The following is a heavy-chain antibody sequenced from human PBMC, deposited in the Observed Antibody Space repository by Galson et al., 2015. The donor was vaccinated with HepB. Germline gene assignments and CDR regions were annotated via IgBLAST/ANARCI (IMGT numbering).Heavy chain of an antibody. D-gene: IGHD6-13*01. Sequence: SVKVSCKASGGTFSSYAISWVRQAPGQGLEWMGGIIPIFGTANYAQKFQGRVTITADESTSTAYMELSSLRSEDTAVYYCARSIAAAGTPTLFDYWGQGTLVTVSS. CDR2: IIPIFGTA. CDR1: GGTFSSYA. V-gene: IGHV1-69*13. CDR3: ARSIAAAGTPTLFDY. J-gene: IGHJ4*02.